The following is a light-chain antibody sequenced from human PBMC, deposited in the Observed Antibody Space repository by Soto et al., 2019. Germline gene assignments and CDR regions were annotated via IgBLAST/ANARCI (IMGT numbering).Light chain of an antibody. CDR2: KAS. CDR1: QSISSW. Sequence: DIQMTQSPSTLSASVGDRVTITCRASQSISSWLAWYQQKPGKAPKLLIYKASSLESGVPSRFSGSGSGTDFPLTISSLQPDDFATYYCQQYNSYVTFGGGTKVEIK. CDR3: QQYNSYVT. J-gene: IGKJ4*01. V-gene: IGKV1-5*03.